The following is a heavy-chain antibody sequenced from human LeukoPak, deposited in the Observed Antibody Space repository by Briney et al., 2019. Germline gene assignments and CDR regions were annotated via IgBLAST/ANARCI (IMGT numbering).Heavy chain of an antibody. CDR2: IDSKNGDT. D-gene: IGHD2-15*01. CDR3: ASQAYCSAGRCPVQRLAC. V-gene: IGHV1-2*02. J-gene: IGHJ4*02. CDR1: VYTFTPSS. Sequence: ASVKVSCKASVYTFTPSSMHCVRQSPGQGLEWMGWIDSKNGDTKYAQKFQSRLTITRDRSIGIAYMELRSLISGDTAVYYCASQAYCSAGRCPVQRLACWGQGTPATVSS.